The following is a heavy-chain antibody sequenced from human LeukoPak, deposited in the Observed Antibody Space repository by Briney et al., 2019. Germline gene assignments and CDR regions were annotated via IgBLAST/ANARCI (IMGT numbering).Heavy chain of an antibody. CDR2: INHSGST. CDR3: ARTGDYDILTGYSATAYSVDY. J-gene: IGHJ4*02. CDR1: GGSISSSSYY. Sequence: SETLSLTCTVSGGSISSSSYYWGWIRQPPGKGLEWIGEINHSGSTNYNPSLKSRVTISVDTSKNQFSLKLSSVTAADTAVYYCARTGDYDILTGYSATAYSVDYWGQGTLVTVSS. D-gene: IGHD3-9*01. V-gene: IGHV4-39*07.